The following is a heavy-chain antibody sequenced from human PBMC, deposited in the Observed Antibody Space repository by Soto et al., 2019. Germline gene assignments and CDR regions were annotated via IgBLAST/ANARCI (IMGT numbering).Heavy chain of an antibody. CDR2: ISSSSSTI. CDR3: ARELWFGESWGSYMDV. V-gene: IGHV3-48*01. Sequence: GGSLRLSCVVSGFTFSRYSSPYSMNWVRQAPGKGLEWIAYISSSSSTIHYADSVKGRFTISRDNAKNSLYLQMDSPRAEDTAVYYCARELWFGESWGSYMDVWGKGTTVTVAS. J-gene: IGHJ6*03. D-gene: IGHD3-10*01. CDR1: GFTFSRYSSPYS.